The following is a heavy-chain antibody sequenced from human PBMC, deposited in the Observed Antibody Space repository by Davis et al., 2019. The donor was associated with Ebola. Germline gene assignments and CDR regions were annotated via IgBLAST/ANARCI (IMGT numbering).Heavy chain of an antibody. CDR2: INWNGGTT. CDR3: ARSDSGGNWYFDL. Sequence: PGGSLRLSCAASGFAFDDFGMRWVRRAPGRGLEWVAGINWNGGTTCYAVSLKRRFITSRDNAKNSLYLQINSLGVDDTALYHCARSDSGGNWYFDLWGRGTLVTVSS. V-gene: IGHV3-20*01. J-gene: IGHJ2*01. CDR1: GFAFDDFG. D-gene: IGHD4-17*01.